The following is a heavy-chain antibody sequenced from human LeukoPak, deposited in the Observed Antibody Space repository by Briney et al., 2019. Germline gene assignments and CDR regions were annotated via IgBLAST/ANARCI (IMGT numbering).Heavy chain of an antibody. Sequence: GGSLRLSCAASGFTFSSYVMSWVRLAPGKGLEWVSSISGSGGSTYHADSVKGRFTISRDNSKNTLYLQMNSLRAGDTAVYYCAKDGSGWYLSDSWGQGTLVTVSS. J-gene: IGHJ4*02. V-gene: IGHV3-23*01. CDR2: ISGSGGST. CDR1: GFTFSSYV. D-gene: IGHD6-19*01. CDR3: AKDGSGWYLSDS.